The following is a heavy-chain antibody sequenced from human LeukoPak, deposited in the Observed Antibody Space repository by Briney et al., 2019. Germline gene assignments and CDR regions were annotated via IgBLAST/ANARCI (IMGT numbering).Heavy chain of an antibody. CDR3: ARALGYGSGSLLYFDH. Sequence: QPGGSLRLSCAASGFTFSSYSMNWVRQAPGKGLEWVSSISSSSSYIYYADSVKGRFTISRDNAKNSLYLQMNSLRAEDTAVYYCARALGYGSGSLLYFDHWGQGTLVTVSS. CDR2: ISSSSSYI. J-gene: IGHJ4*02. CDR1: GFTFSSYS. D-gene: IGHD3-10*01. V-gene: IGHV3-21*01.